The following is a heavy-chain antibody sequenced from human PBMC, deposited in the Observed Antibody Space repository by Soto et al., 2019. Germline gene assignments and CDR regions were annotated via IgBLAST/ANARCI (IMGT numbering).Heavy chain of an antibody. CDR1: GFDFGSFG. CDR3: SADHPHTAIGWPV. Sequence: SVKVSCKASGFDFGSFGIQFLRQTRGRGLEWIGWIVVASGRTNYARKFQGRVAFSRDMSSTTAYMDLYDLKSDDTAVYFCSADHPHTAIGWPVWGQGTTVTVSS. CDR2: IVVASGRT. J-gene: IGHJ6*02. V-gene: IGHV1-58*02.